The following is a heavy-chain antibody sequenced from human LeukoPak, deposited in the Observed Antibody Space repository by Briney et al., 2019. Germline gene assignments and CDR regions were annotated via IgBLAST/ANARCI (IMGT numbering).Heavy chain of an antibody. J-gene: IGHJ4*02. D-gene: IGHD4-17*01. CDR1: GFTFSSYE. Sequence: PGGSLRLSCAASGFTFSSYEMNWVRQAPGKGLEWVSYISSSGSTIYYADSVKGRFTISRDNAKNSLYLQMNSLRAEGTALYYCAKDVGTTVRRIDYWGQGTLVTVSS. CDR3: AKDVGTTVRRIDY. V-gene: IGHV3-48*03. CDR2: ISSSGSTI.